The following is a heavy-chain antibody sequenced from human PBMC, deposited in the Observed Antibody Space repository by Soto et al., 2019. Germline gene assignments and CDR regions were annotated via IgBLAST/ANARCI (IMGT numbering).Heavy chain of an antibody. D-gene: IGHD2-2*01. V-gene: IGHV4-39*01. CDR3: ARQDCSSTSCYGDAFDI. CDR2: IYYSGST. CDR1: GGSISSSSYY. J-gene: IGHJ3*02. Sequence: QLQLQESGPGLVKPSETLSLTCTVSGGSISSSSYYWGWIRQPPGKGLEWIGSIYYSGSTYYNPSLKSRVTISVDTSKNQFSLKLSSVTAADTAVYYCARQDCSSTSCYGDAFDIWGQGTMVTVSS.